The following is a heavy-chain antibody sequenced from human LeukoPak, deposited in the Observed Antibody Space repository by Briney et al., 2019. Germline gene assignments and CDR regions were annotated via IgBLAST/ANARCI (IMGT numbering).Heavy chain of an antibody. D-gene: IGHD4-17*01. V-gene: IGHV4-38-2*02. CDR2: ISHSGST. CDR3: ARSTVTTFDY. CDR1: GYSIRSGYY. Sequence: SETLSPTCTVSGYSIRSGYYWGWIRQPPGKGLEWIGSISHSGSTHYNPSLKSRVTISVDTSKNQFSLKLSSVTAADTAVYYCARSTVTTFDYWGQGTLVTVSS. J-gene: IGHJ4*02.